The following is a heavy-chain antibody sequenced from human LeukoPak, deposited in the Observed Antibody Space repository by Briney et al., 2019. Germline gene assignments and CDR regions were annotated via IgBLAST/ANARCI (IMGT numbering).Heavy chain of an antibody. D-gene: IGHD2-2*02. Sequence: GGSLRLSCAASGFTFSSYEMNWVRQAPGKGLEWVSYISGSGSTIYYADSVKGRFTISRDNAKNSLYLQMNSLRAEDTALYYCARRDIVVVPAAIFGAFDIWGQGTMVTVSS. CDR1: GFTFSSYE. J-gene: IGHJ3*02. CDR2: ISGSGSTI. CDR3: ARRDIVVVPAAIFGAFDI. V-gene: IGHV3-48*03.